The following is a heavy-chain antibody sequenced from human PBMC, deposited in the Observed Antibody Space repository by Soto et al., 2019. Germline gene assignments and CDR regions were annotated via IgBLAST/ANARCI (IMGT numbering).Heavy chain of an antibody. V-gene: IGHV3-23*01. CDR3: ARDRLASVVIEGTFY. CDR1: RFTFSSYG. Sequence: EVQLLESGGGLVQPGGSLRLSCAASRFTFSSYGMSWLRQAPGKGLEWVSSISNSGDSAYYADSVEGRFTISRDNSKNTLYLDLNSLRAEDTALYYCARDRLASVVIEGTFYWGQGTLVTVSS. CDR2: ISNSGDSA. J-gene: IGHJ4*02. D-gene: IGHD2-15*01.